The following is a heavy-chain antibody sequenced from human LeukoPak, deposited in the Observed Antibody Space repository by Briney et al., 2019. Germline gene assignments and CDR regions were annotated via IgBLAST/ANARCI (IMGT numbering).Heavy chain of an antibody. CDR3: ARAVAGPQFDP. CDR2: IYYSGTT. CDR1: GGSISSYY. V-gene: IGHV4-59*12. J-gene: IGHJ5*02. Sequence: SETLSLTCTVSGGSISSYYWSWIRQPPGKGLEWIGYIYYSGTTNYNPSLKSRVTVSVDTSKNQFSLKLSSVTAADTAVYYCARAVAGPQFDPWGQGTLVTVSS. D-gene: IGHD6-19*01.